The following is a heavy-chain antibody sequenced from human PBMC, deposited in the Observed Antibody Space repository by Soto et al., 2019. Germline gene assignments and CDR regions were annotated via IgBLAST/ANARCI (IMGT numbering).Heavy chain of an antibody. CDR1: GGSISSGGYY. CDR3: ARDLSETYYYDSSGLYGMDV. V-gene: IGHV4-31*03. D-gene: IGHD3-22*01. CDR2: IYYSGST. J-gene: IGHJ6*02. Sequence: TSETLSLTCTVSGGSISSGGYYWSWIRQHPGKGLEWIGYIYYSGSTYYNPSLKSRVTISVDTSKNQFSLKLSSVTAADTAVYYCARDLSETYYYDSSGLYGMDVWGQGTTVTV.